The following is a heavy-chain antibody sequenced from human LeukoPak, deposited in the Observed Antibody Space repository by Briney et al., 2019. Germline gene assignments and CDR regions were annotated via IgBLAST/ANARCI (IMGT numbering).Heavy chain of an antibody. V-gene: IGHV1-2*02. CDR1: GYTFTGYY. Sequence: ASVKVSCKASGYTFTGYYMHWVRQAPGQGLQWMGWINANSSGTNYAQMFQGRVTMTRDKSIRTAYMELSRLRSDDTAVYYCARSAYYDSSGSPYFDYWGQGTLVTVSS. J-gene: IGHJ4*02. CDR2: INANSSGT. D-gene: IGHD3-22*01. CDR3: ARSAYYDSSGSPYFDY.